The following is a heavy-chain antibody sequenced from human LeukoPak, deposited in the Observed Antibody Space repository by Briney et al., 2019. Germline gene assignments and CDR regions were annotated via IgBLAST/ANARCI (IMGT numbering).Heavy chain of an antibody. CDR3: AKVGDYYDSSGYSY. D-gene: IGHD3-22*01. Sequence: GGSLRLSCAASGFTFSSYAMSWFRQAPGKGLEWGSAISGSGGSTYYSDSVKGRFTVSRDNSKKTLYLQMNSLRAEDTAVYYCAKVGDYYDSSGYSYWGQGTLVTVSS. V-gene: IGHV3-23*01. CDR1: GFTFSSYA. J-gene: IGHJ4*02. CDR2: ISGSGGST.